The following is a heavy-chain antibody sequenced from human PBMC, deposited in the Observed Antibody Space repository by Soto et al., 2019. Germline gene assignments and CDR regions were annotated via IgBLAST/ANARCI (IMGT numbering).Heavy chain of an antibody. J-gene: IGHJ4*02. Sequence: ASVKVSCTVSGYTLTELSMHWVRQAPGKGFEWMGGFDPEDGETIYAQKFQGRVTMTEDTSTDTAYMELSSLRSEDTAVYYCATSVSSYDFWSGPYFDYWGQGTLVTVSS. CDR1: GYTLTELS. CDR3: ATSVSSYDFWSGPYFDY. D-gene: IGHD3-3*01. CDR2: FDPEDGET. V-gene: IGHV1-24*01.